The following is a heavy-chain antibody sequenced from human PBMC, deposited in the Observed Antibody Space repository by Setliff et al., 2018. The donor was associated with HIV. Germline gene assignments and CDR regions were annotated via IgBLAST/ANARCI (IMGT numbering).Heavy chain of an antibody. J-gene: IGHJ3*02. Sequence: GGSLRLSCAASGFTFSSYWMHWVRQAPGKGLVWVSRINSGNIGYADSVKGRSTISRDNAKNSLYLQLNSLRTEDTALYYCAKDISAGFDGFDIWGQGTMVTVSS. CDR3: AKDISAGFDGFDI. CDR2: INSGNI. CDR1: GFTFSSYW. V-gene: IGHV3-74*01. D-gene: IGHD1-20*01.